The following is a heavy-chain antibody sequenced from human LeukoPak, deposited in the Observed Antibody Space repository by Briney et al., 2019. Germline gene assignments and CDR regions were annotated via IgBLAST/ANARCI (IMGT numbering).Heavy chain of an antibody. D-gene: IGHD3-9*01. CDR2: ISYDGSNK. Sequence: PGGSLRLSCAASGFTVTSNYMSWVRQAPGKGLEWVAVISYDGSNKYYADSVKGRFTISRDNSKNTLYLQMNSLRAEDTAVYYCAKDQLGLTGYSPLDYWGQGTLVTVSS. J-gene: IGHJ4*02. CDR3: AKDQLGLTGYSPLDY. CDR1: GFTVTSNY. V-gene: IGHV3-30*18.